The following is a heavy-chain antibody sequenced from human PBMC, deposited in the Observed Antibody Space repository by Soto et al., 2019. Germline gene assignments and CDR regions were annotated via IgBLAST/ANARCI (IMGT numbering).Heavy chain of an antibody. J-gene: IGHJ5*02. Sequence: SETLSLTCAVYGGSFSGYYWSWIRQPPGKGLEWIGEINHSGSTNYNPSLKSRVTISVDTSKNQFSLKLSSVTAADTAVYYCARGGRIRKNWFDPWGQGTLVTVSS. CDR2: INHSGST. CDR3: ARGGRIRKNWFDP. V-gene: IGHV4-34*01. CDR1: GGSFSGYY.